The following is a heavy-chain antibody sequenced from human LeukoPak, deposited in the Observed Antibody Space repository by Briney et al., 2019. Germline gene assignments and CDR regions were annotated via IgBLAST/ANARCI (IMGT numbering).Heavy chain of an antibody. D-gene: IGHD4-23*01. V-gene: IGHV4-30-4*01. CDR2: IYFSGST. CDR3: ARDYGGHHLDY. Sequence: SETLSLTCTVSGGSISTGGYYWSWIRQPPGKGLEWIGYIYFSGSTYYNPSLKSRVTISVDTSKIQFSLNLSSLTAADTAVYYCARDYGGHHLDYWGQGTLVTVSS. CDR1: GGSISTGGYY. J-gene: IGHJ4*02.